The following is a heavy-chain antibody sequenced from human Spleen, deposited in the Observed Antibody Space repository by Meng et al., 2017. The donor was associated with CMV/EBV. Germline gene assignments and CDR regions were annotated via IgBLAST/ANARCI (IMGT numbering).Heavy chain of an antibody. CDR1: GGSISSYY. Sequence: SETLSLTCTVSGGSISSYYWSWIRQTPGKGLEWIGYIYYSGSTNYNPSLKGRVTISLDTSKNQVSLKLSSVTAADTAVYYCARGYYDFWSGPLPYYYGMDVWGQGTTVTVSS. V-gene: IGHV4-59*01. D-gene: IGHD3-3*01. J-gene: IGHJ6*02. CDR3: ARGYYDFWSGPLPYYYGMDV. CDR2: IYYSGST.